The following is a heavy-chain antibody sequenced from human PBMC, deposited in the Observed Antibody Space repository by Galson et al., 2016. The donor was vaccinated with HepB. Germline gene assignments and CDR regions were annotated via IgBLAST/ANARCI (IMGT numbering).Heavy chain of an antibody. CDR3: AREPSSTIFAVVHYYYYMDV. J-gene: IGHJ6*03. D-gene: IGHD3-3*01. V-gene: IGHV4-34*01. CDR2: ISHSGNA. CDR1: GGSFSGYY. Sequence: ETLSLSCAVYGGSFSGYYWSWIRQPPGKGLEWIGEISHSGNANYNPSLKSRVTISVDTSKYQFSLKLTSLTAADTAVYYCAREPSSTIFAVVHYYYYMDVWGRGTTVTVSS.